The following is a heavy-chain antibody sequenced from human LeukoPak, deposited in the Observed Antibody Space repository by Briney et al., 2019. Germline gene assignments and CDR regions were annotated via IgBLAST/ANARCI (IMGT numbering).Heavy chain of an antibody. D-gene: IGHD3-22*01. CDR3: ARDRNYYDSSGYFP. V-gene: IGHV4-39*07. Sequence: SETLSLTCTVSGGSISSSSYYWGWIRQPPGKGLEWIGRIYYSGSTYYNPSLKSRVTISVDTSKNQFSLKLSSVTAADTAMYYCARDRNYYDSSGYFPWGQGTLVTVSS. CDR1: GGSISSSSYY. CDR2: IYYSGST. J-gene: IGHJ4*02.